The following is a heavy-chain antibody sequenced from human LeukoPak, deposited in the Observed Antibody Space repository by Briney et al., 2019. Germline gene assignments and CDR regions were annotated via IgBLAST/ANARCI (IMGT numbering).Heavy chain of an antibody. Sequence: PSETLSLTCTVSAGSISSYYWSWIRQPPGKGLEWIGYIYYSGSTNYNPSLKSRVTISVDTSKNQFSLKLSSVTAADTAVYYCARGDYYDSSGYYRGLGYFDYWGQGTLVTVSS. CDR2: IYYSGST. CDR1: AGSISSYY. CDR3: ARGDYYDSSGYYRGLGYFDY. D-gene: IGHD3-22*01. V-gene: IGHV4-59*01. J-gene: IGHJ4*02.